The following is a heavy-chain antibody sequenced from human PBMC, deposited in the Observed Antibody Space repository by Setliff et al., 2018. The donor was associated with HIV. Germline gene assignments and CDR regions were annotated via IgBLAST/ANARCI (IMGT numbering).Heavy chain of an antibody. J-gene: IGHJ4*02. V-gene: IGHV1-69*05. Sequence: SVKVSCKASGGPFTSAFNWVRQVPGQGLEWMGGIIPISGTAVYAQNFRGRVTVATDDSTNTAYMEISSLKSDDTAVYFCARVGGIELWNQAYFDYWGQGTLVTVSS. CDR1: GGPFTSA. CDR2: IIPISGTA. D-gene: IGHD1-1*01. CDR3: ARVGGIELWNQAYFDY.